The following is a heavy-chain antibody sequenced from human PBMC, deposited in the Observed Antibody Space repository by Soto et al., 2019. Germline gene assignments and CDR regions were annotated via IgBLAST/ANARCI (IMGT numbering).Heavy chain of an antibody. Sequence: ISCSGPGYSLARYSINWVRVKPLKGLERNGRIDQSASQTYYSPSFRGHVTISATKSITTVFLQWSSLRASDTARYYCARKIYDADTGPKFQYYFDSWGQGTPATESS. J-gene: IGHJ4*02. CDR1: GYSLARYS. V-gene: IGHV5-10-1*01. CDR3: ARKIYDADTGPKFQYYFDS. CDR2: IDQSASQT. D-gene: IGHD5-18*01.